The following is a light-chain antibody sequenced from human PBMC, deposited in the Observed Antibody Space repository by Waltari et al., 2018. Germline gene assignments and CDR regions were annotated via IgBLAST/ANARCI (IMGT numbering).Light chain of an antibody. J-gene: IGKJ2*01. CDR1: QSVSNN. CDR2: DAS. Sequence: EIVLTQSPTSLSVSPGEGTTLSCRASQSVSNNLAWYQQKPGQAPRLLVYDASTMATGLPARFSGSGSGTEFTLTISSLQSEDFAVYYCQQYSDWPYTFGQGTKVGIK. V-gene: IGKV3-15*01. CDR3: QQYSDWPYT.